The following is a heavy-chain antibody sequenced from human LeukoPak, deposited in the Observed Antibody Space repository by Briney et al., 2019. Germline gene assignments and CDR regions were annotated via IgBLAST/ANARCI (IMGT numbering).Heavy chain of an antibody. J-gene: IGHJ5*02. Sequence: SETLSLTCAVYGGSFSRYYWSWIRQPPAKGLEWIGEINHIGSTNYNPSLTSQVTISVDTPKNQFSLNLGSVTARDTAVYYCSSRIAAAGTGKYNWFDPWGQGTLVTVSS. CDR2: INHIGST. D-gene: IGHD6-13*01. V-gene: IGHV4-34*06. CDR1: GGSFSRYY. CDR3: SSRIAAAGTGKYNWFDP.